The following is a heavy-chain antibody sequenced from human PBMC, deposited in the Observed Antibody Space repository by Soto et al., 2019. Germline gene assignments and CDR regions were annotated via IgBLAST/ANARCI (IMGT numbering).Heavy chain of an antibody. CDR3: ARGDTGTGTNYYYYYMDV. V-gene: IGHV1-69*02. CDR2: IIPILGIA. CDR1: GGTFSSYT. J-gene: IGHJ6*03. D-gene: IGHD1-7*01. Sequence: SVKVSCTASGGTFSSYTISWVRQAPGQGLEWMGRIIPILGIANYAQKFQGRVTITADKSTSTAYMELSGLRSEDTAVYYCARGDTGTGTNYYYYYMDVWGKGTTVTVSS.